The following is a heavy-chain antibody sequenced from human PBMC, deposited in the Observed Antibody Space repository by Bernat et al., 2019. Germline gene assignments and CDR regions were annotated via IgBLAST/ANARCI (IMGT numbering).Heavy chain of an antibody. D-gene: IGHD1-1*01. CDR2: IYNSGTT. CDR1: GGSISTANYY. CDR3: AREIGWRNIHDAFDI. Sequence: QVQLQESGPGLVKPSQTLSLTCTVSGGSISTANYYWSWIRQPPGKGLEWIGYIYNSGTTNYNPSLRSRVTISLDTPKNQFSLRLSSVTAADTAVYYCAREIGWRNIHDAFDIWGQGTMVTVSS. V-gene: IGHV4-61*02. J-gene: IGHJ3*02.